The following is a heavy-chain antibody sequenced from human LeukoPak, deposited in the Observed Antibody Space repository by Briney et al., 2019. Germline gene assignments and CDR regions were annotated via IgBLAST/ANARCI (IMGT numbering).Heavy chain of an antibody. J-gene: IGHJ4*02. D-gene: IGHD3-16*02. V-gene: IGHV4-59*01. CDR1: GGSISSYY. Sequence: SETLSLTCTVSGGSISSYYWSWIRQPPGKGLEWIGYIYYSGSTNHNPSLKSRVTISVDTSKNQFSLKLSSVTAADTAVYYCARGIMITFGGVIAGGAFDYWGQGTLVTVSS. CDR2: IYYSGST. CDR3: ARGIMITFGGVIAGGAFDY.